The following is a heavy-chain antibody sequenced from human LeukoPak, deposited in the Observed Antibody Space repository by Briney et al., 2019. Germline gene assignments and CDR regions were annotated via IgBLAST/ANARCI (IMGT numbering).Heavy chain of an antibody. D-gene: IGHD3-10*02. CDR3: AELGITMIGGV. CDR1: GFTFSSYE. J-gene: IGHJ6*04. CDR2: ISSSGSTI. V-gene: IGHV3-48*03. Sequence: GGSLRLSCAASGFTFSSYEMNWVRQAPGKGLEWVSYISSSGSTIYYADSVKGRFTISRDNAKNSLFLQMNSLRAESTAVYYCAELGITMIGGVWGKGTTVTISS.